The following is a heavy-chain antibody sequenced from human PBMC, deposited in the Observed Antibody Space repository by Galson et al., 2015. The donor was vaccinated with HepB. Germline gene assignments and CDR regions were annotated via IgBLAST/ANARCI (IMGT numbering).Heavy chain of an antibody. J-gene: IGHJ3*02. D-gene: IGHD1-26*01. V-gene: IGHV1-69*04. CDR2: IIPILGIA. CDR1: GGTFSSYA. CDR3: ARDGLSGELRSDAFEI. Sequence: SVKVSCKASGGTFSSYAISWVRQAPGQGLEWMGRIIPILGIANYAQKFQGRVTITADKSTSTAYMELSSLRSEDTAVYYCARDGLSGELRSDAFEIWGQGTMVTVSS.